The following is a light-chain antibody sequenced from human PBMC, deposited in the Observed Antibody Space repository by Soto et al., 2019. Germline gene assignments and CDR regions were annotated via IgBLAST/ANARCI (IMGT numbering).Light chain of an antibody. CDR1: SSEVGDYNY. Sequence: QSVLTQAASVSGSPGQSITISRTGTSSEVGDYNYVSWYQQHPGKAPKVMIYDVSNRPSGVSNRFSGSKSGNTASLTISGLQAEDEADYYCSSYTSSSTLVFGTGTKVTVL. CDR3: SSYTSSSTLV. CDR2: DVS. J-gene: IGLJ1*01. V-gene: IGLV2-14*01.